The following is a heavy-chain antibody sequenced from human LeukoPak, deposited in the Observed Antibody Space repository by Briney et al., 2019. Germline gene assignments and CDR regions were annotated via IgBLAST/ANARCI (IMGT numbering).Heavy chain of an antibody. Sequence: ASVTVSCTASGYTFTSYGISWIRHAPRQGLGWMGWISAYNGNTNYAQNLQGRRTMTTNTSTRTTYMELRSMRSDDAAVYYCARVVNFDWSHLPPWGQGTLVTVSS. J-gene: IGHJ5*02. CDR2: ISAYNGNT. D-gene: IGHD3-9*01. CDR3: ARVVNFDWSHLPP. V-gene: IGHV1-18*01. CDR1: GYTFTSYG.